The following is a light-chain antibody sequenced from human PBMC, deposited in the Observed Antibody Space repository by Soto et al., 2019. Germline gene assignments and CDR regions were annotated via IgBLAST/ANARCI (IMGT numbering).Light chain of an antibody. CDR2: DDS. CDR3: QVWDGSSDNVV. Sequence: SYELTQPPSVSVAPGQTARFTCGGNNIGSKSVHWYQQKPGQAPVLVVYDDSDRPSGIPERFSGSNSGNTVTLTISRVEAGDEADYYCQVWDGSSDNVVFGGGTKLTVL. CDR1: NIGSKS. V-gene: IGLV3-21*02. J-gene: IGLJ2*01.